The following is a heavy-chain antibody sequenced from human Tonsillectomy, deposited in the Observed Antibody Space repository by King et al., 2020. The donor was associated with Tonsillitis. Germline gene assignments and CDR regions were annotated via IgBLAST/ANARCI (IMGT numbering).Heavy chain of an antibody. CDR3: ARRTYYYDGSGRDVDAFDI. J-gene: IGHJ3*02. CDR2: IYHSGST. Sequence: QLQESGPGLVKPSGTLSLTCAVSGVSISSSNWWSWVRQPPGKGLEWIGEIYHSGSTNYNPSLKSRVIISVDKSKTQFSLKLSSVTAADTAVYYCARRTYYYDGSGRDVDAFDIWGQGTMVTVSS. D-gene: IGHD3-22*01. CDR1: GVSISSSNW. V-gene: IGHV4-4*02.